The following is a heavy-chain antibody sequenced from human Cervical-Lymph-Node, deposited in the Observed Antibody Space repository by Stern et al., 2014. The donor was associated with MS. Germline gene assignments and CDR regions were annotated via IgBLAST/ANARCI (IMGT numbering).Heavy chain of an antibody. CDR2: IKQDVSNK. Sequence: EVQLVESGGGLVQSGGSVRLSCAASGFTFTDFWMSWVRQTPERGLEWVAKIKQDVSNKPYADSMKGRFAVSRDNTKTSLYLQMNSLRGEDTAVYYCARLEYTSWSRGFDFWGLGTLVTVSS. D-gene: IGHD6-6*01. J-gene: IGHJ4*02. CDR1: GFTFTDFW. CDR3: ARLEYTSWSRGFDF. V-gene: IGHV3-7*01.